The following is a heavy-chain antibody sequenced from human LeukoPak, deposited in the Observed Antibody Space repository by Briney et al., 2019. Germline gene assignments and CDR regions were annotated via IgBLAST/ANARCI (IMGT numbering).Heavy chain of an antibody. V-gene: IGHV1-18*01. CDR1: GYTFTSYG. CDR3: ARDIVVVVAASPGY. CDR2: ISAYNGNT. Sequence: ASVKVSCKASGYTFTSYGISWVRQAPGQGLEWMGWISAYNGNTNYAQKLQGRVTMTTDTSTNTAYMELRSLRSDDTVVYYCARDIVVVVAASPGYWGQGTLVTVSS. J-gene: IGHJ4*02. D-gene: IGHD2-15*01.